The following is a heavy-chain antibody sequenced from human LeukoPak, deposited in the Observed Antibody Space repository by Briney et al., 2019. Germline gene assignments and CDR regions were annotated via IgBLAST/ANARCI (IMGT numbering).Heavy chain of an antibody. CDR3: ATDPTYSNGLDY. D-gene: IGHD4-4*01. Sequence: GASVKVSCKVSGYTLTELSMHWVRQAPGKGLEWMGGFDPEDGETIYAQKFQGRVTMTEDTSTDTAYVELSSLRSEDTAVYYCATDPTYSNGLDYWGQGTLVTVSS. CDR1: GYTLTELS. V-gene: IGHV1-24*01. J-gene: IGHJ4*02. CDR2: FDPEDGET.